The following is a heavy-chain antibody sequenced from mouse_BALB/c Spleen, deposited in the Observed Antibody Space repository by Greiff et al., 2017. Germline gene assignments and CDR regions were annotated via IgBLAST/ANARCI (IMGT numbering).Heavy chain of an antibody. D-gene: IGHD1-1*01. CDR2: IDPENGNT. V-gene: IGHV14-1*02. Sequence: VQLQQSGAELVRPGALVKLSCKASGFNIKDYYMHWVKQRPEQGLEWIGWIDPENGNTIYDPKFQGKASITADTSSNTAYLQLSSLTSEDTVVYYCARVLRNAMDYWGQGTSVTVSS. CDR3: ARVLRNAMDY. J-gene: IGHJ4*01. CDR1: GFNIKDYY.